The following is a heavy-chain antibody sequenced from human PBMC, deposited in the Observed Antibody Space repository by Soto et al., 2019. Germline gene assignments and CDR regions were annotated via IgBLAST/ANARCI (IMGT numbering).Heavy chain of an antibody. Sequence: GASVKVSCKASGGTFSSYAISWVRQAPGQGLEWMGGIIPIFGTANYAQKFQGRVTITADESTSTAYMELSSLRSEDTAVYYCARDPLRVVPAAKLNYYYVLDVWGQGTTVTVSS. D-gene: IGHD2-2*01. V-gene: IGHV1-69*13. CDR3: ARDPLRVVPAAKLNYYYVLDV. J-gene: IGHJ6*02. CDR1: GGTFSSYA. CDR2: IIPIFGTA.